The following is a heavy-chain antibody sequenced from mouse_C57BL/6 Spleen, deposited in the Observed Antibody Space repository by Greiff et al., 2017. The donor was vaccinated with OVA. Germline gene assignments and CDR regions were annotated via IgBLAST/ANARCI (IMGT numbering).Heavy chain of an antibody. CDR2: ISGGGGNT. V-gene: IGHV5-9*01. CDR1: GFTFSSYT. D-gene: IGHD2-5*01. J-gene: IGHJ1*03. CDR3: AVRVYYSNPDGYFDV. Sequence: EVKLVEPGGGLVKPGGSLKLSCAASGFTFSSYTMSWVRQTPEKRLEWVATISGGGGNTYYPDSVKGRFTKTRDSAKNTLYLQMSRMKSEDTALYYCAVRVYYSNPDGYFDVWGTGTTVTVSS.